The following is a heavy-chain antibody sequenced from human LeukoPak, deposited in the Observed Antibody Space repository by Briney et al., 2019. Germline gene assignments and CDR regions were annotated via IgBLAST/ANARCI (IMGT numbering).Heavy chain of an antibody. CDR3: ARDIGFGELSLYFDY. CDR1: GYTFTSYY. Sequence: ASVKVSCKASGYTFTSYYMHWVRQAPGQGLEWMGIINPSGGSTSYAQKFQGRVTMTRDTSTSTVYMELSSLRSEDTAVYYCARDIGFGELSLYFDYWGQGTLVTVSS. V-gene: IGHV1-46*01. J-gene: IGHJ4*02. CDR2: INPSGGST. D-gene: IGHD3-10*01.